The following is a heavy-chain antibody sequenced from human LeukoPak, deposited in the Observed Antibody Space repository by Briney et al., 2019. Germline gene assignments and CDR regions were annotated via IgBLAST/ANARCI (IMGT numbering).Heavy chain of an antibody. D-gene: IGHD3-22*01. CDR3: ARVQYYYDSSGYYVYYFDY. CDR1: GFTFSNYE. CDR2: ISSSGSTI. Sequence: GGSLRLSCAASGFTFSNYEMNWVRQAPGKGLEWVAYISSSGSTIYYADPVKGRFTISRDNAKNSLYLQMNSLRAEDTAVYYCARVQYYYDSSGYYVYYFDYWGQGTQVTVSS. J-gene: IGHJ4*02. V-gene: IGHV3-48*03.